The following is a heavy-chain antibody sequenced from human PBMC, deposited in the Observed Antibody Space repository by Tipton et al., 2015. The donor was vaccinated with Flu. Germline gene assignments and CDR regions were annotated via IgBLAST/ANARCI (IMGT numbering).Heavy chain of an antibody. D-gene: IGHD6-19*01. CDR2: INTTGST. J-gene: IGHJ5*02. Sequence: TLSLTCTVSGGSISSGRYYWSWIRQPVGKGLEWIGRINTTGSTNYNPSLKSRLTISADTAKNQFFLRLTSVTAADSAVYYCARDYSSYWSYNWFDPWGQGTLVTVSS. CDR1: GGSISSGRYY. CDR3: ARDYSSYWSYNWFDP. V-gene: IGHV4-61*02.